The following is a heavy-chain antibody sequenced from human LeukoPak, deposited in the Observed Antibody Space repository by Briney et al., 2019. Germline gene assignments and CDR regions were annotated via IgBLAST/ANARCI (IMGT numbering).Heavy chain of an antibody. J-gene: IGHJ5*02. CDR1: GFSLSDSG. Sequence: GGSLRLSCAVSGFSLSDSGMHWVRQAPGKGLEWVSFIRYDGSYKYYADSVKGRFTISRDISKNTLYLQMNSLRTEDTAVYYCAEDFWSGSADHWGPGTLVIASS. CDR3: AEDFWSGSADH. V-gene: IGHV3-30*02. CDR2: IRYDGSYK. D-gene: IGHD3-3*01.